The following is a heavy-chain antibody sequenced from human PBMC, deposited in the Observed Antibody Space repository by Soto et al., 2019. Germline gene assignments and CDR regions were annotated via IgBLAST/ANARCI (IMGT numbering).Heavy chain of an antibody. D-gene: IGHD3-3*01. J-gene: IGHJ4*02. CDR1: GYTFTGYY. CDR3: ARGAYDFWSGSHVDY. V-gene: IGHV1-2*02. Sequence: AASVKVSCKASGYTFTGYYMHWVRQAPGQGLEWMGWINPNSGGTNYAQKFQGRVTMTRDTSISTAYMELSRLRSDDTAVYYCARGAYDFWSGSHVDYWGQGTLVTVSS. CDR2: INPNSGGT.